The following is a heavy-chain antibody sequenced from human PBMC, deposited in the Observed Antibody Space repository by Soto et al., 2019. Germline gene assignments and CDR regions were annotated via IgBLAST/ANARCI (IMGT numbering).Heavy chain of an antibody. CDR2: IHYTGRT. CDR3: VAFEGRSHGSPQADF. D-gene: IGHD3-10*01. CDR1: EQSLSGFS. J-gene: IGHJ4*02. V-gene: IGHV4-34*01. Sequence: SETLSITCGVYEQSLSGFSWNWIRPSPEKGLEWIADIHYTGRTNYNPSLKIRVTISRDTSKRQFSLKLTSVTAADTAVYYCVAFEGRSHGSPQADFWGQGTMVTVSS.